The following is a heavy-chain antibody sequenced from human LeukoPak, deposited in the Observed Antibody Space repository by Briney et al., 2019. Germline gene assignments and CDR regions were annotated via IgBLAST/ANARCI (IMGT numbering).Heavy chain of an antibody. Sequence: GGSLRLSCAASGFTFSSYWMHWVRQVPGKGLVWVSRINTDGRRTTYADSGKGRFTISRDYAKNTLYLEMNSLRAEDTAVYYCARGAGWYCGGGSCYAFYFDYWGQGNLVTVSS. CDR3: ARGAGWYCGGGSCYAFYFDY. V-gene: IGHV3-74*03. CDR2: INTDGRRT. J-gene: IGHJ4*02. CDR1: GFTFSSYW. D-gene: IGHD2-15*01.